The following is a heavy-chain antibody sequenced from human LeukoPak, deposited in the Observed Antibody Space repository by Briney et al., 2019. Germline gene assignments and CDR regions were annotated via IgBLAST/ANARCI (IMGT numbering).Heavy chain of an antibody. CDR1: GSTFTSYG. Sequence: GASVTVSCTASGSTFTSYGISWVRDAPGQGLGWMGWISAYNGNTNYAQKLQGRVTKTTDTSTSTAYMELRSLRSDDTAVYYCARDVDLYCSSTSCYNYYYYMDVWGKGTTVTVSS. V-gene: IGHV1-18*01. D-gene: IGHD2-2*02. CDR2: ISAYNGNT. J-gene: IGHJ6*03. CDR3: ARDVDLYCSSTSCYNYYYYMDV.